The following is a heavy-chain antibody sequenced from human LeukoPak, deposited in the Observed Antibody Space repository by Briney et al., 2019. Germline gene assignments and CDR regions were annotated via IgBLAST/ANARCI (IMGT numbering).Heavy chain of an antibody. D-gene: IGHD6-6*01. CDR1: GFTFSSYA. CDR3: ATLIPTTSSRYFGY. J-gene: IGHJ4*02. V-gene: IGHV3-23*01. Sequence: GGSLRLSCAASGFTFSSYAMSWVRQAPGKGLEWVSGISGSGGSTYYADSVKGRFTISRDNSKNTLYLQINSLRADDTAIYYCATLIPTTSSRYFGYWGQGTLVTVSS. CDR2: ISGSGGST.